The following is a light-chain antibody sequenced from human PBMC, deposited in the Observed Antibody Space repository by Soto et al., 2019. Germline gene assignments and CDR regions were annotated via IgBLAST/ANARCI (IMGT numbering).Light chain of an antibody. CDR1: QSVSRY. V-gene: IGKV3-11*01. CDR2: DAS. CDR3: HQRSNWPWT. Sequence: EIVLTQSPATLSLSPGERATLSCRASQSVSRYLAWYQHKVGQAPRLLIYDASSRATGIPARFSGSGSGTDFTLTISSLEPEDFAVYYCHQRSNWPWTFGGGTKVDIK. J-gene: IGKJ4*02.